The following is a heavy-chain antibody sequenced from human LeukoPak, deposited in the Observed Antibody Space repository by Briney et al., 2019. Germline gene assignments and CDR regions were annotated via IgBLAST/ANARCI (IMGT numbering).Heavy chain of an antibody. J-gene: IGHJ6*02. CDR2: ISYDGSNK. CDR3: TRVVASSPPDYYTNGMYA. CDR1: GFTFSSYG. D-gene: IGHD6-19*01. V-gene: IGHV3-30*03. Sequence: PGGSLRLSCAASGFTFSSYGMHWVRQAPGKGLEWVAVISYDGSNKYYADSVKGRFTISRDNSKNTLYLQMNSLRAGNTAVYYCTRVVASSPPDYYTNGMYAWGQGPTVTVSS.